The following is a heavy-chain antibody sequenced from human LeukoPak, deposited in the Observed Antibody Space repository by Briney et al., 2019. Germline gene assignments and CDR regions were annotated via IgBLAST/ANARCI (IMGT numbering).Heavy chain of an antibody. J-gene: IGHJ6*02. Sequence: ASVKVSCKASGYTFTGYYMHWVRQAPGQGLEWMGRINPNSGGTNYAQKFQGRVTMTRDTSISTAYMELSRLRSDDTAVYYCARDLGRTMTTTNYYYYYGMDVWGQGTTVTVSS. CDR2: INPNSGGT. D-gene: IGHD4-17*01. CDR3: ARDLGRTMTTTNYYYYYGMDV. V-gene: IGHV1-2*06. CDR1: GYTFTGYY.